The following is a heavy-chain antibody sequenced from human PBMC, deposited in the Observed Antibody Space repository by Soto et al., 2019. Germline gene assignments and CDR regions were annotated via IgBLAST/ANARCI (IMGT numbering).Heavy chain of an antibody. D-gene: IGHD3-22*01. CDR3: ARDNDSSGYYWADAFDI. CDR2: INAGNGNT. V-gene: IGHV1-3*01. Sequence: GASVKVSCKASGYTFTSYAMHWVRQAPGQRLEWMGWINAGNGNTKYSQKFQGRVTITRDTSASTAYMELSSLRSEDTAVYYCARDNDSSGYYWADAFDIWGQGTMVTVSS. CDR1: GYTFTSYA. J-gene: IGHJ3*02.